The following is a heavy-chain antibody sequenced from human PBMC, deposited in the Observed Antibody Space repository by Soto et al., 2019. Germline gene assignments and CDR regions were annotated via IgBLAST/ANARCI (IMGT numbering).Heavy chain of an antibody. CDR3: ARTSEWEGFAY. J-gene: IGHJ4*02. D-gene: IGHD1-26*01. V-gene: IGHV1-69*13. Sequence: ASVKVSCKASGGTFSNYAISWVRQAPGQGLEWMGGIIPIFGTANYAQKFQGRVTITADESTSTAYMELSSLRSEDTAVYYCARTSEWEGFAYWGQGTLVTVSS. CDR2: IIPIFGTA. CDR1: GGTFSNYA.